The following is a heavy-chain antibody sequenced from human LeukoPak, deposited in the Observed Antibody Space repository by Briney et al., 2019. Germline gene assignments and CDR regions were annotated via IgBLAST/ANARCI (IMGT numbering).Heavy chain of an antibody. V-gene: IGHV1-8*01. J-gene: IGHJ3*02. CDR3: ASASSSWLDAFDI. Sequence: ASVKVSCKVSGYTLTELSMHWVRQATGQGLEWMGWMNPNSGNTGYAQKFQGRVTMTRNTSISTAYMELSSLRSEDTAVYYCASASSSWLDAFDIWGQGTMVTVSS. D-gene: IGHD6-13*01. CDR2: MNPNSGNT. CDR1: GYTLTELS.